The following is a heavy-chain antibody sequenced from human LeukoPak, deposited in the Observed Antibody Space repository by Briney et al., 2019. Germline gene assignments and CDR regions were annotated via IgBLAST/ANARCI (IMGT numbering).Heavy chain of an antibody. CDR1: GGSISSYY. CDR2: IYTSGST. V-gene: IGHV4-4*07. J-gene: IGHJ6*03. Sequence: PSETLSLTCTVSGGSISSYYWSWIRQPAGTGLEWIGRIYTSGSTNYNPSLKSRVTISVDKSKNQFSLKLSSVTAADTAVYYCARAVVVVPAATREYYYMDVWGKGTTVTVSS. D-gene: IGHD2-2*01. CDR3: ARAVVVVPAATREYYYMDV.